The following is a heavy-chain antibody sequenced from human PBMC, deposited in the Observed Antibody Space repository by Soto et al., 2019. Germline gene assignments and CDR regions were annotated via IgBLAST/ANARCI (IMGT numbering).Heavy chain of an antibody. D-gene: IGHD4-4*01. CDR3: AIDKRSNYFRHGSWFDP. CDR2: ISAYNGNT. Sequence: ASVKVSCKASGYTFTSYGISWVRQAPGQGLEWMGWISAYNGNTNYAQKLQGRVTMTTDTSTSTAYMELRSLRSDDTAGYYCAIDKRSNYFRHGSWFDPWGQGALVTVPQ. V-gene: IGHV1-18*01. CDR1: GYTFTSYG. J-gene: IGHJ5*02.